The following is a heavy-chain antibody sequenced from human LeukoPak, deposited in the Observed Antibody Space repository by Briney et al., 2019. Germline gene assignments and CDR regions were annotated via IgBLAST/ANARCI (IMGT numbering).Heavy chain of an antibody. D-gene: IGHD3-22*01. CDR1: GGSISSGGYY. Sequence: SETLSLPCTVSGGSISSGGYYRSWIRQHPGKGLEWIGYIYYSGSTYYNPSLKSRVTISVDTSKNQFSLKLSSVTGADTAVYYCARSLSGYFHFDYWGQGTLVTVAS. V-gene: IGHV4-31*03. CDR3: ARSLSGYFHFDY. CDR2: IYYSGST. J-gene: IGHJ4*02.